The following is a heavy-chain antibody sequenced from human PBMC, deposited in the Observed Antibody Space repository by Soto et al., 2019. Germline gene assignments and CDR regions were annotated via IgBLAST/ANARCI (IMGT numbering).Heavy chain of an antibody. D-gene: IGHD3-3*01. CDR3: ARVWGGITIFGVAIPSNYGMDV. CDR1: GDSISSDSYF. CDR2: IYYTGDS. J-gene: IGHJ6*02. Sequence: SETLSLTCTVSGDSISSDSYFWAWIRQPPGKGPEWIGTIYYTGDSYYNPSLKSRVTISVDTSKNQFSLKLSSVTAADTAEYYCARVWGGITIFGVAIPSNYGMDVWGQGTTVTVSS. V-gene: IGHV4-39*01.